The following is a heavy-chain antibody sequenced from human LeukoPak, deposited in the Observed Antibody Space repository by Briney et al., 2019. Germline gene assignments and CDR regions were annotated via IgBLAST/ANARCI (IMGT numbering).Heavy chain of an antibody. D-gene: IGHD4-11*01. J-gene: IGHJ4*02. V-gene: IGHV1-2*02. CDR1: GYTFTTYD. CDR2: INPNSGGT. Sequence: ASVKVSCKASGYTFTTYDINWVRQDPGQGLEWMGWINPNSGGTNYAQKFQGRVTMTRDTSISTAYMELSRLRSDDTAVYYCAREFWGDYSNYFDYWGQGTLVTVSS. CDR3: AREFWGDYSNYFDY.